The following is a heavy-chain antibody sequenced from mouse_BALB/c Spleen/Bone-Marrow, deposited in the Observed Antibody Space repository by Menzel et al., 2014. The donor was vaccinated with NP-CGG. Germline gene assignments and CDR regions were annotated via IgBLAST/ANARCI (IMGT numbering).Heavy chain of an antibody. CDR3: ARDWDYYAMDY. Sequence: QVQLKDSGAELARPGASVKLSCKASGYTFTDYYINWVKQRTGQGLEWIGEIYPRSDNTYYNEKFKGKATLTADKSSSTAYLQLSSLTSEDSAAYFCARDWDYYAMDYWGQGTSVTVSS. J-gene: IGHJ4*01. CDR1: GYTFTDYY. CDR2: IYPRSDNT. D-gene: IGHD4-1*01. V-gene: IGHV1-77*01.